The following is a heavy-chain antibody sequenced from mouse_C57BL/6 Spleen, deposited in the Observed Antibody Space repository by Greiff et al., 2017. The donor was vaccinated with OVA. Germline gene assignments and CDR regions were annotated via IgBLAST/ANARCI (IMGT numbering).Heavy chain of an antibody. D-gene: IGHD1-1*02. V-gene: IGHV1-18*01. J-gene: IGHJ1*03. CDR3: ARRDYGYWYFDV. CDR1: GYTFTDYN. CDR2: INPNNGGT. Sequence: EVQRVESGPELVKPGASVKIPCKASGYTFTDYNMDWVKQSHGKSLEWIGDINPNNGGTIYNQKFKGKATLTVDKSSSTAYMELRSLTSEDTAVYYCARRDYGYWYFDVWGTGTTVTVSS.